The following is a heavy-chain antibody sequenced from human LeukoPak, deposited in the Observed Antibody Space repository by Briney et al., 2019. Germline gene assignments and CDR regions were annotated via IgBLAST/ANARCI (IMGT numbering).Heavy chain of an antibody. J-gene: IGHJ6*03. CDR3: ARARETGDLWYYYMDV. CDR1: GGTFSSYA. V-gene: IGHV1-69*06. Sequence: SVKVSCKASGGTFSSYAISWVRQAPGQGLEWMGGIIPIFGTANYAQKFQGRVTITADKSTSTAYMELSSLRSEDTAVYYCARARETGDLWYYYMDVWGKGTTVTVSS. CDR2: IIPIFGTA. D-gene: IGHD3-16*01.